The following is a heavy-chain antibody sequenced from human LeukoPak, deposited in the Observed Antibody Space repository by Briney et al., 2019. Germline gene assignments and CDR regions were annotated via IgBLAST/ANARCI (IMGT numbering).Heavy chain of an antibody. Sequence: ASETLSLTCTVSGGSISSYCWSWIRQPAGKGLEWIGRIYTSGSTNYNPSLKSRVTMSVDTSKNQFSLKLSSVTAADTAVYYCARDRNDFWSGYFFDYWGQGTLVTVSS. CDR1: GGSISSYC. D-gene: IGHD3-3*01. CDR2: IYTSGST. V-gene: IGHV4-4*07. J-gene: IGHJ4*02. CDR3: ARDRNDFWSGYFFDY.